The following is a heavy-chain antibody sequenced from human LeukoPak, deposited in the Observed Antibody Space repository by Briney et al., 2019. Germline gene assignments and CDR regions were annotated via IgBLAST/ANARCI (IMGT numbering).Heavy chain of an antibody. J-gene: IGHJ4*02. V-gene: IGHV1-8*01. CDR1: GYTFTSYD. CDR3: ARTKIYNWIYADRDD. D-gene: IGHD1-7*01. CDR2: MNPNSGNT. Sequence: ASVKVSCKASGYTFTSYDINWVRQATGQGLEWMGWMNPNSGNTGYAQKFQGRVTMTRNTSISTAYMELSSLRSEDTAVYYCARTKIYNWIYADRDDWGQGTLVTVSS.